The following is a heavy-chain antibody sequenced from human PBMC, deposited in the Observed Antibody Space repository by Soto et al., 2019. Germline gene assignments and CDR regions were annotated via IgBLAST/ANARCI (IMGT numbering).Heavy chain of an antibody. D-gene: IGHD2-15*01. Sequence: SETLSLTCTVSGGSISRYYWSWIRQPPGKGLEWIGYMYYGGRTNDNPSLKSRVTISVDTTKMQVSLKLSYVTAADTAVYFCARGTPPPLIVRSSRGPWFDPWGQGTLVTVS. V-gene: IGHV4-59*08. CDR3: ARGTPPPLIVRSSRGPWFDP. J-gene: IGHJ5*02. CDR1: GGSISRYY. CDR2: MYYGGRT.